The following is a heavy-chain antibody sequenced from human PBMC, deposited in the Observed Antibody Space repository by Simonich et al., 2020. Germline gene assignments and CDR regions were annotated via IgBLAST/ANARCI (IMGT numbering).Heavy chain of an antibody. CDR1: GYTFTSYD. Sequence: QVQLVQSGAEVKKPGASVKVSCKASGYTFTSYDINWVRQATGQGLKGREWSNPNSEYTGEAQKFQGRVTITRNTSISTAYMELSSLRSEDTAVYYCARARYCSSTSCYNWFDPWGQGTLVTVSS. J-gene: IGHJ5*02. V-gene: IGHV1-8*03. D-gene: IGHD2-2*01. CDR3: ARARYCSSTSCYNWFDP. CDR2: SNPNSEYT.